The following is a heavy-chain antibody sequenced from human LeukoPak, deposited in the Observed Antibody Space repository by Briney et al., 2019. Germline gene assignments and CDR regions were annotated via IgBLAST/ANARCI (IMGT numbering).Heavy chain of an antibody. CDR2: ISAYSGNT. Sequence: ASVKVSCKASGYTFDTYGISWVRQAPGQGLEWMGWISAYSGNTNYAQKLQGRVTMTTDTSTSTAYMELRSLRSDDTAVYYCARVAFFEWPYFDYWGQGTLVTVSS. CDR1: GYTFDTYG. J-gene: IGHJ4*02. V-gene: IGHV1-18*01. D-gene: IGHD3-3*01. CDR3: ARVAFFEWPYFDY.